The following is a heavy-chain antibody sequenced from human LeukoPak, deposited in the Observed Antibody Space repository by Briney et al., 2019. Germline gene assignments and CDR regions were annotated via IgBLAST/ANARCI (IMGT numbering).Heavy chain of an antibody. V-gene: IGHV1-2*06. CDR2: TNPNTGGT. J-gene: IGHJ3*02. D-gene: IGHD5-24*01. Sequence: ASVTVSCKASGYTFTGYYMNWVRQAPGQGLEWLGRTNPNTGGTNFAQSFQGRGTMTRDTSITTDYIELSRLRSDDTAVYYCARVGDGFNDAFDIWGQGTMVTVSS. CDR3: ARVGDGFNDAFDI. CDR1: GYTFTGYY.